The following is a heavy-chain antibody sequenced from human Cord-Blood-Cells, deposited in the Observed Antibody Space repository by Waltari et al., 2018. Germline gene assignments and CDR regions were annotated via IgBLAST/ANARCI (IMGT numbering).Heavy chain of an antibody. J-gene: IGHJ4*02. D-gene: IGHD6-19*01. V-gene: IGHV3-30*18. CDR2: ISYDGSNK. CDR3: AKKIGSGWFDY. CDR1: TFSSSG. Sequence: TFSSSGMLWFRQAPGKGLEWVAVISYDGSNKYYADAVKGRFTISRDSSKNTLYLQMNSLRAEDTAVYYCAKKIGSGWFDYLGQGTLVTVSS.